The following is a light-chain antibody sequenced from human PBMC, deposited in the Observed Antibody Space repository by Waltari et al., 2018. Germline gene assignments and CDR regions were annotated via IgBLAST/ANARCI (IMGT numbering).Light chain of an antibody. CDR1: SRDGGGYEF. CDR2: DVS. V-gene: IGLV2-14*03. J-gene: IGLJ1*01. Sequence: QSALTQPASVSGSPGQSLAIPCTGTSRDGGGYEFVSWYQQRPGKDPKLVIYDVSSRPSGVSNRFSGSKSGNTASLTISGLQPEDEADYYCNSYTSSFTLVFGSGTKVTVL. CDR3: NSYTSSFTLV.